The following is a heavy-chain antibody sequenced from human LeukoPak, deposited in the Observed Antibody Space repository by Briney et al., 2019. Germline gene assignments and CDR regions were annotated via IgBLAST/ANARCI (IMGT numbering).Heavy chain of an antibody. CDR1: GFTFSSYA. CDR3: ARDGWELKANAFDI. V-gene: IGHV3-23*01. J-gene: IGHJ3*02. D-gene: IGHD1-26*01. CDR2: ISGSGGST. Sequence: PGGSLRLSCAASGFTFSSYAMSWVRQAPGKGLEWVSAISGSGGSTYYADSVKGRFTISRDNSKNTLYLQMNSLRAGDTAVYYCARDGWELKANAFDIWGQGTMVTVSS.